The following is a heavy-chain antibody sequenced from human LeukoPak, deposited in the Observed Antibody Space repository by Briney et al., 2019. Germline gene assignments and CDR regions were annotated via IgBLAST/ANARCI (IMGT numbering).Heavy chain of an antibody. CDR1: GGSFSGYY. J-gene: IGHJ3*02. V-gene: IGHV4-34*01. CDR3: ARGLAISAAGDAFDI. CDR2: INHSGST. D-gene: IGHD6-13*01. Sequence: ETLSLTCAVYGGSFSGYYWSWVRQPPGKGLEWIGEINHSGSTNYNPSLKSRVTISVDTSKNQFSLKLSSVTAADTAVYYCARGLAISAAGDAFDIWGQGTMVTVSS.